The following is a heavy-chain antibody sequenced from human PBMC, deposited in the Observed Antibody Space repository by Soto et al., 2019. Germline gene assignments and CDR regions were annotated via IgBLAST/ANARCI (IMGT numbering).Heavy chain of an antibody. CDR1: GGSISSSSYY. V-gene: IGHV4-39*01. CDR3: ASHPPDIVVVVAAIRGGGWFDP. CDR2: IYYSGST. Sequence: SETLSLTCTVSGGSISSSSYYWGWIRQPPGKGLEWIGSIYYSGSTYYNPSLKSRVTISVDTSNNTFSLKLSSVTPEETAVHYCASHPPDIVVVVAAIRGGGWFDPWGQGTLVTVSS. D-gene: IGHD2-15*01. J-gene: IGHJ5*02.